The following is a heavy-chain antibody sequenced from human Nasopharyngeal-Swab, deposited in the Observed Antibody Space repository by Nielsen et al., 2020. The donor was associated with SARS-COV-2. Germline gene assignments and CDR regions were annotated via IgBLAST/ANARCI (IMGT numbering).Heavy chain of an antibody. V-gene: IGHV1-18*01. CDR3: ARGYGSGSYYAYYYYGMDG. J-gene: IGHJ6*02. D-gene: IGHD3-10*01. CDR2: ISAYNGNT. Sequence: ASVKVSCKASGYTFTSYGVSWVRQAPGQGLEWMGWISAYNGNTNYAQKLQDRVTMTTDTSTSTAYMELRSLRSDDTAVYYCARGYGSGSYYAYYYYGMDGWGQGTTVTVSS. CDR1: GYTFTSYG.